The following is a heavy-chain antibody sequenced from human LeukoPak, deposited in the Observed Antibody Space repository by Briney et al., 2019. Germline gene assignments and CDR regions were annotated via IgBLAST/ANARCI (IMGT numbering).Heavy chain of an antibody. CDR1: GGTFSSYA. J-gene: IGHJ4*02. CDR2: VIPILGIA. D-gene: IGHD3-10*01. V-gene: IGHV1-69*04. CDR3: ARLLGGSGSYYFDY. Sequence: ASVKVSCKASGGTFSSYAISWVRQSPGQGLEWMGRVIPILGIANYAQKFQGRVTITADKSTSTAYMELSSLRSEDTAVYYCARLLGGSGSYYFDYWGQGTLVTVSS.